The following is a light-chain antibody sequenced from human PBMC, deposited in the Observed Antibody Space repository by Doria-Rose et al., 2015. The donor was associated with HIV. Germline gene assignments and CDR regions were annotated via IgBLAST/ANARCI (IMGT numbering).Light chain of an antibody. CDR2: GAS. J-gene: IGKJ2*01. V-gene: IGKV1-39*01. CDR3: QQSGRAPYT. Sequence: RVTITCWASQTFNNYLNWYQQKPGKAPKLLISGASLLQSGVTSRFSGGGSGTHFTLTINGVQPEDLATYFCQQSGRAPYTFGQGTILDIK. CDR1: QTFNNY.